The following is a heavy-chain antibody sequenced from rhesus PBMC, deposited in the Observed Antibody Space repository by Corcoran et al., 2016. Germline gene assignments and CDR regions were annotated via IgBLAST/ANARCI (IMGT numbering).Heavy chain of an antibody. Sequence: QVQLQESGPGLVKPSETLSLTCAVSGGSISSGYYYWSWIRQPPGKGLEWIGYITYSGSTSNNPSLISRVTISRDTSKTQFSLKLSSVTAADTAVYYCARDFESRFDYWGQGVLVTVSS. CDR1: GGSISSGYYY. V-gene: IGHV4-122*02. CDR3: ARDFESRFDY. J-gene: IGHJ4*01. CDR2: ITYSGST.